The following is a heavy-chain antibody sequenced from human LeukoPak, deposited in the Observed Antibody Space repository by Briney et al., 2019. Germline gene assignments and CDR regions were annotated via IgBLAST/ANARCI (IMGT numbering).Heavy chain of an antibody. CDR3: ARGGSLAVAPHQYYFDY. Sequence: SVKVSCKASGGTFSSYAISWVRQAPGQGLEWMGGIIPIFGTANYAQRFQGRVTITADESTSTAYMELSSLRSEDTAVYYCARGGSLAVAPHQYYFDYWGQGTLVTVSS. CDR2: IIPIFGTA. D-gene: IGHD6-19*01. CDR1: GGTFSSYA. V-gene: IGHV1-69*13. J-gene: IGHJ4*02.